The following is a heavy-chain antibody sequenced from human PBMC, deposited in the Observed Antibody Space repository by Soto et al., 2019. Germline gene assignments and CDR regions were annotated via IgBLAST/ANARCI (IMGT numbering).Heavy chain of an antibody. D-gene: IGHD3-10*01. CDR1: EFTFNNYA. Sequence: LRLSCSASEFTFNNYAMHWVRQAPGKGLEYLSATSSSGDNTYYADSVKGRLTISRDNSRNTLFLLRSSLRTEDTAVYYCVKDSGYYYGSGSFVYGMDVWGQGTTVTVSS. J-gene: IGHJ6*02. V-gene: IGHV3-64D*06. CDR2: TSSSGDNT. CDR3: VKDSGYYYGSGSFVYGMDV.